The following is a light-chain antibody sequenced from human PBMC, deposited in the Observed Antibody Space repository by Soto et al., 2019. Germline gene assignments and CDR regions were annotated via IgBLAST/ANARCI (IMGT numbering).Light chain of an antibody. CDR3: QQFDTLPPA. Sequence: DIQMTQSPSSLSASVGDRVTISCQASQDISKYLNWYQQHPGKAPRLLIYDASSLDAGVPSRFSGSGSGTDFTFTIDSLQPEDSATYFCQQFDTLPPAFGQGTKLEIK. J-gene: IGKJ2*01. CDR2: DAS. CDR1: QDISKY. V-gene: IGKV1-33*01.